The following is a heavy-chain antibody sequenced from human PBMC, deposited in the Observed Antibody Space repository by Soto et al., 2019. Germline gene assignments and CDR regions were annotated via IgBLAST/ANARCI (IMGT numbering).Heavy chain of an antibody. CDR1: GFTFSSYG. CDR2: ISYDGSNK. D-gene: IGHD2-15*01. V-gene: IGHV3-30*18. J-gene: IGHJ6*02. Sequence: QVQLVESGGGVVQPGRSLRLSCAASGFTFSSYGMHWVRQAPGKGLEWVTVISYDGSNKYYADSVKGRFTISRDNSKNXLYLQMNSLRAEDTAVYYCAKEGWELHYYYYGMDVWGQGTTVTVSS. CDR3: AKEGWELHYYYYGMDV.